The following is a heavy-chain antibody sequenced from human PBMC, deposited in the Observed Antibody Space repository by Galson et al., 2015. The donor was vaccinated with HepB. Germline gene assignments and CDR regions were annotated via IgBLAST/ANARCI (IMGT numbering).Heavy chain of an antibody. CDR2: IDPSDSYT. J-gene: IGHJ3*02. CDR3: ARHSNQDEGWGGAFDI. Sequence: QSGAEVKKPGESLRISCKGSGYSFTSYWISWVRQMPGKGLEWMGRIDPSDSYTNYSPSFQGHVTISADKSISTAYLQWSSLKASDTAMYYCARHSNQDEGWGGAFDIWGQGTMVTVSS. D-gene: IGHD6-19*01. V-gene: IGHV5-10-1*01. CDR1: GYSFTSYW.